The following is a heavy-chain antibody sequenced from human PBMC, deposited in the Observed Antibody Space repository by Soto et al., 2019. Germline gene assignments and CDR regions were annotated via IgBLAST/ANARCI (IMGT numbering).Heavy chain of an antibody. J-gene: IGHJ3*02. V-gene: IGHV5-51*01. Sequence: GESLKISCKGSGYSFTSYWIGWVRQMPGKGLEWMGIIYPGDSDTRYSPSFQGQVTISADKSISTAYLQWSSLKASDTAMYYCARPVIGDYYDSSGRDAFDIWGQGTMVTVPS. D-gene: IGHD3-22*01. CDR2: IYPGDSDT. CDR1: GYSFTSYW. CDR3: ARPVIGDYYDSSGRDAFDI.